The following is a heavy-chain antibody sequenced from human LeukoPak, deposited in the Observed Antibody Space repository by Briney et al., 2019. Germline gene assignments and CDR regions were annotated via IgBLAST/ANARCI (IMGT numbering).Heavy chain of an antibody. D-gene: IGHD5-12*01. Sequence: PSETLSLTCAVYGGSFSGYYWSWIRQPPGKGLEWIGETNHSGSTNYNPSLKSRVTISVDTSKNQFSLKLSSVTAADTAVYYCARKAISGYDSVNWFDPWGQGTLVTVSS. V-gene: IGHV4-34*01. CDR2: TNHSGST. J-gene: IGHJ5*02. CDR3: ARKAISGYDSVNWFDP. CDR1: GGSFSGYY.